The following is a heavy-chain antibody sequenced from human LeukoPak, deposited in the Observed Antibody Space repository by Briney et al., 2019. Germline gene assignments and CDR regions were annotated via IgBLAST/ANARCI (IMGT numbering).Heavy chain of an antibody. Sequence: SETLSLTCAVYGGSFSGYYWSWIRQPPGKGLEWIGEINHSGSTNYNPSLKSRVTISVDTSKNQFSLKLSSVTAADPAVYYCAREVRVQYYYYYMDVWGKGTTVTVSS. D-gene: IGHD3-10*01. J-gene: IGHJ6*03. V-gene: IGHV4-34*01. CDR2: INHSGST. CDR1: GGSFSGYY. CDR3: AREVRVQYYYYYMDV.